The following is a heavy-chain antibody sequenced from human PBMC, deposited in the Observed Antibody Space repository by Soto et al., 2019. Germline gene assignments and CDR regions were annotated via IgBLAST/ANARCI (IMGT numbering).Heavy chain of an antibody. V-gene: IGHV1-46*03. CDR1: GYTFTSYY. J-gene: IGHJ4*02. CDR3: ARVNYLAVASKYFDY. Sequence: ASVKVSCKASGYTFTSYYMHWVRQAPGQGLEWMGIINPSGGSTSYAQKFQGRVTMTRDTSTSTVYMELSSLRSEDTAVYYCARVNYLAVASKYFDYWGQGTLVTVSS. CDR2: INPSGGST. D-gene: IGHD6-19*01.